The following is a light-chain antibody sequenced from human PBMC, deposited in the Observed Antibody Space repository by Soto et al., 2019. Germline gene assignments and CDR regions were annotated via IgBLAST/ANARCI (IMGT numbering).Light chain of an antibody. CDR1: QSVGSN. CDR3: QQYKNWPLA. CDR2: GAS. J-gene: IGKJ1*01. V-gene: IGKV3-15*01. Sequence: EIVMTQSPASLSVSPGERATLSCRASQSVGSNLAWYRQRPGQAPRLLIYGASTRATGISVRFSGSGSGTEFTLTISSLQSEDFAVYYCQQYKNWPLAFDQGTTVEIK.